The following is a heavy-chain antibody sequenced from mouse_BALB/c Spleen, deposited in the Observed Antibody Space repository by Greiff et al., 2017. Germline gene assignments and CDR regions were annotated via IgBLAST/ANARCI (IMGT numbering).Heavy chain of an antibody. J-gene: IGHJ2*01. CDR1: GYTFTSYW. D-gene: IGHD2-3*01. Sequence: VQLQQPGAELVKPGASVKLSCKASGYTFTSYWMHWVKQRPGQGLEWIGEINPSNGRTNYNEKFKSKATLTVDKSSSTAYMQLSSLTSEDSAVYDCARVGDGYPDYWGQGTTLTGSS. CDR3: ARVGDGYPDY. CDR2: INPSNGRT. V-gene: IGHV1S81*02.